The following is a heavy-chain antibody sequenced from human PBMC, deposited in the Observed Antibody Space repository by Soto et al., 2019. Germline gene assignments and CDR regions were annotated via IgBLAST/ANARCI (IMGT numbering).Heavy chain of an antibody. CDR3: ARVFGYSSSWYLEDDAFDI. CDR2: IYYSGST. CDR1: GGCISSGGYY. D-gene: IGHD6-13*01. V-gene: IGHV4-31*03. J-gene: IGHJ3*02. Sequence: SETLSLTGTVSGGCISSGGYYWGCIRQHQGKGLEWIGYIYYSGSTYYNPSLKSRVTISVDTSKNQFSLKLSSVTAADTAVYYCARVFGYSSSWYLEDDAFDIWGQGTMVS.